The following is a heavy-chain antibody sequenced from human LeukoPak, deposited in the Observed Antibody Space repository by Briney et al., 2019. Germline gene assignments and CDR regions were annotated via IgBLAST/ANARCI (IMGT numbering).Heavy chain of an antibody. CDR1: GYTFTGYY. J-gene: IGHJ5*02. D-gene: IGHD2-15*01. CDR3: ARDQTYCSGGSCYSWETLAFDP. CDR2: INPNSGGT. Sequence: ASVKVSCKASGYTFTGYYMHWVRQAPGQGLEWMGWINPNSGGTNYAQKFQGRVTMTRDTSISTAYMELSRLRSDDTAVYYCARDQTYCSGGSCYSWETLAFDPWGQGTLVTVSS. V-gene: IGHV1-2*02.